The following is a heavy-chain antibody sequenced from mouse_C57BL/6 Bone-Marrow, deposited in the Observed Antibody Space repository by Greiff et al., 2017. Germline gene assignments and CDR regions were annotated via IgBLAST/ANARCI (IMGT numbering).Heavy chain of an antibody. J-gene: IGHJ1*03. CDR3: ERYDPRDFYWYVDV. CDR2: ISDGGSYN. V-gene: IGHV5-4*03. CDR1: GFTFSIYA. D-gene: IGHD2-3*01. Sequence: EVNVVESGGGLVKPGGSLKLSCAASGFTFSIYAMSWVRQTPEKRLEWVATISDGGSYNYYPDNVKGRFTISRDKAKNNLYLQMSHLMSEDTAMYYCERYDPRDFYWYVDVWGTGTTVTVSS.